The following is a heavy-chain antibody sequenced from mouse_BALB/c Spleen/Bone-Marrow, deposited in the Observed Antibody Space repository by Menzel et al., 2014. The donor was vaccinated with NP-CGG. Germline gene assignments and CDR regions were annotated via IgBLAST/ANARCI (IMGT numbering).Heavy chain of an antibody. V-gene: IGHV4-1*02. CDR3: ARLLYYGYFDS. Sequence: EVQGVESGGGLVQPGRSLKLSCAASGFDFSRYWMSWVRQAPGKGLEWIGEINPDSSTINYTPSLKDKFIIPRDNAKNTLYLQMSKVRSEDTALYYCARLLYYGYFDSWGQGTTLTVSS. CDR1: GFDFSRYW. CDR2: INPDSSTI. D-gene: IGHD1-1*01. J-gene: IGHJ2*01.